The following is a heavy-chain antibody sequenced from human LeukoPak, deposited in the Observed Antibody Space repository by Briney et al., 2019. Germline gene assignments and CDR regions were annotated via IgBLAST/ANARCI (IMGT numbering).Heavy chain of an antibody. CDR2: ISYDGSNK. J-gene: IGHJ4*02. V-gene: IGHV3-30*18. D-gene: IGHD3-9*01. CDR1: GFTFSSYG. Sequence: PGGSPRLSCAASGFTFSSYGMHWVRQAPGKGLEWVAVISYDGSNKYYADSVKGRFTISRDNSKNTLYLQMNSLRAEDTAVYYCAKDLTRWLRYFDYWGQGTLVTVSS. CDR3: AKDLTRWLRYFDY.